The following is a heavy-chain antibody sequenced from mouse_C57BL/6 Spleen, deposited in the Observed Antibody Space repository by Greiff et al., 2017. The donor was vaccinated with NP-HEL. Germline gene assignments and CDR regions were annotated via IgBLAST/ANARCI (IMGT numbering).Heavy chain of an antibody. Sequence: DVKLQESGPGLVKPSQSLSLTCSVTGYSITSGYYWNWIRQFPGNKLEWMGYISYDGSNNYNPSLKNRISITRDTSKNQFFLKLNSVTTEDTATYYCARDSSYEGYAMDYWGQGTSVTVSS. V-gene: IGHV3-6*01. J-gene: IGHJ4*01. CDR3: ARDSSYEGYAMDY. CDR2: ISYDGSN. D-gene: IGHD1-1*01. CDR1: GYSITSGYY.